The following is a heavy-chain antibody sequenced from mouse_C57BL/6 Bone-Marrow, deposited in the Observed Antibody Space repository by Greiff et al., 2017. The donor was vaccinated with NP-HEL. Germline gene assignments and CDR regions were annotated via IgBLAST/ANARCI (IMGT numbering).Heavy chain of an antibody. CDR3: TTGVLRRDFDY. D-gene: IGHD1-2*01. Sequence: EVQLVESGAELVRPGASVKLSCTASGFNIKDDYMHWVKQRPEQGLEWIGWIDPENGDTEYASKFQGKATITADTSSNTAYLQLSSLTSEDTAVYYCTTGVLRRDFDYWGQGTTLTVSS. J-gene: IGHJ2*01. CDR2: IDPENGDT. CDR1: GFNIKDDY. V-gene: IGHV14-4*01.